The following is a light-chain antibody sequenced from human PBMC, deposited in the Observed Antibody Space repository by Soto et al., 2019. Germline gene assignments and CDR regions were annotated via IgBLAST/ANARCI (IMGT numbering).Light chain of an antibody. CDR3: SSYASGTTRV. CDR1: SSDVGGYNF. Sequence: QSALTQPASVSGSPGQSITISCTGTSSDVGGYNFVSWYQQHPGKAPKLIIYDVTNRPSGVSDRFSGSKSGNMASLTISGLQAEDEADYYCSSYASGTTRVFGGGTKLTVL. CDR2: DVT. J-gene: IGLJ2*01. V-gene: IGLV2-14*03.